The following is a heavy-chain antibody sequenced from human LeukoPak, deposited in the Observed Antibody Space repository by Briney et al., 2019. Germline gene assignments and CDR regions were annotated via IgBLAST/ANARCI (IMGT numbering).Heavy chain of an antibody. J-gene: IGHJ6*03. CDR1: GGSISSSSYY. CDR3: ARLVDSSGWARSYYYYYYMDV. D-gene: IGHD6-19*01. CDR2: IYYSGST. V-gene: IGHV4-39*01. Sequence: PSETLSLTCTVSGGSISSSSYYWGWIRQPPGKGLEWIGSIYYSGSTYYNPSLKSRVTISVDTSKNQFSLKLSSVTAADTAVYYFARLVDSSGWARSYYYYYYMDVGGKGTTVTVSS.